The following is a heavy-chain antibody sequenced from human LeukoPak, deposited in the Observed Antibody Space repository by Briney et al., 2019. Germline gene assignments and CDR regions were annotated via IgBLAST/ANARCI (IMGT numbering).Heavy chain of an antibody. CDR1: GITFRSYA. J-gene: IGHJ4*02. Sequence: PGGSLRLSCAASGITFRSYAMNWVRQAPGKGLEWVSYISSSSTIYYADSVKGRFTISRDNAKNSLYLQMSSLRAEDTAVYYCARGLDYWGQGTLVTVSS. CDR3: ARGLDY. CDR2: ISSSSTI. V-gene: IGHV3-48*04.